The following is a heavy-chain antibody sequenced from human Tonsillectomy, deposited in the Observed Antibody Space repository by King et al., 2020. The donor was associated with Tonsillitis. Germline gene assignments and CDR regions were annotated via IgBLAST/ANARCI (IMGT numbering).Heavy chain of an antibody. CDR3: ARQGGSSRADY. CDR2: ISYDGSNK. V-gene: IGHV3-30*04. CDR1: GFTFSSYA. D-gene: IGHD6-6*01. Sequence: VQLVESGGGVVQPGRSLRLSCAASGFTFSSYAMHWVRQDPGKGLEWVAVISYDGSNKYYADSVKVRFTISRDNSKNTLYLQMNSLIAEDTAVYYCARQGGSSRADYWGQGTLVTVSS. J-gene: IGHJ4*02.